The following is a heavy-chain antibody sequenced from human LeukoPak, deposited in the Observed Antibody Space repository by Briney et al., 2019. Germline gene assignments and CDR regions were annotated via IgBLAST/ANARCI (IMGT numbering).Heavy chain of an antibody. D-gene: IGHD3-9*01. Sequence: PGGSLRLSCAASGFTFSSYSMTWVRQAPGKGLEWVSSISSSSSYIYYADSVKGRFTISRDNAKNSLYLQMNSLRAEDTAVYYCARVGPYYDILTGYYNSRDPVDAFDIWGQGTMVTVSS. CDR1: GFTFSSYS. V-gene: IGHV3-21*01. J-gene: IGHJ3*02. CDR3: ARVGPYYDILTGYYNSRDPVDAFDI. CDR2: ISSSSSYI.